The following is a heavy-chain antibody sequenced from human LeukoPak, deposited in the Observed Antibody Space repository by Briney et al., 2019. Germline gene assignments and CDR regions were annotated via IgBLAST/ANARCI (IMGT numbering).Heavy chain of an antibody. D-gene: IGHD6-19*01. V-gene: IGHV3-48*02. CDR2: ISSDGNTI. CDR1: GFTFSSYS. J-gene: IGHJ4*02. CDR3: ARDYRSSSGWTVDY. Sequence: PGGSLRLSCAASGFTFSSYSMSWVRQAPGKGLEWVPYISSDGNTIYYADSVKGRFTISRDNAKNSLFLQMHSLRDEDTAVYYCARDYRSSSGWTVDYWGQGTLVTVSS.